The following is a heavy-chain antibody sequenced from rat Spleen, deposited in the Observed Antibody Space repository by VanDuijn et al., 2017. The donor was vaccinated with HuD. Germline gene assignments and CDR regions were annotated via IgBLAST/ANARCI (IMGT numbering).Heavy chain of an antibody. J-gene: IGHJ2*01. Sequence: EVQLVESDGGLVQPGRSLRLSCAASGFTFSDYYMAWVRQAPAKGLEWVATISSDGRRNYYRDSVKGRFTISRDNAKSSLYLQMDSLRSEDTATYYCARVEGFITTLFDYWGQGVMVTVSS. CDR1: GFTFSDYY. CDR2: ISSDGRRN. D-gene: IGHD1-10*01. V-gene: IGHV5-29*01. CDR3: ARVEGFITTLFDY.